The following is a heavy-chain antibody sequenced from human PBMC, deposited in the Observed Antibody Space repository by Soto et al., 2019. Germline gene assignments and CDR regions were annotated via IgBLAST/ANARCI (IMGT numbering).Heavy chain of an antibody. Sequence: SDTLSLTCTFSCCSISSSSYYWAWVRQPPGKGLEWIGSIYYSGSTYYNPSLKSRVTISVDTSKNQFSLKLSSVTAADTAVYYCARHSRGLGYCSSTSCYTPFEYWGQGTVVTVS. J-gene: IGHJ4*02. V-gene: IGHV4-39*01. CDR1: CCSISSSSYY. D-gene: IGHD2-2*02. CDR2: IYYSGST. CDR3: ARHSRGLGYCSSTSCYTPFEY.